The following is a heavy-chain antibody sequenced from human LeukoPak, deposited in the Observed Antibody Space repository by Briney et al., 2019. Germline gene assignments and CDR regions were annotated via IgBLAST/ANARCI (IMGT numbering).Heavy chain of an antibody. CDR1: GFTFSSYP. Sequence: PGGSLRLSCAASGFTFSSYPMSWVRQAPGKGLEWVSGITGSGGDTYYADSVKGRFTISRDNSKNTLYLQMNSLRAEDTALYYCATSSGWHPKCFDHWGQGTLVTVSS. D-gene: IGHD6-19*01. V-gene: IGHV3-23*01. CDR2: ITGSGGDT. J-gene: IGHJ4*02. CDR3: ATSSGWHPKCFDH.